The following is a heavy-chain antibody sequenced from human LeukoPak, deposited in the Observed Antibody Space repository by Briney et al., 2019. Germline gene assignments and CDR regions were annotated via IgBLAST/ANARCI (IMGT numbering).Heavy chain of an antibody. V-gene: IGHV3-48*04. CDR2: ISSSSSTI. D-gene: IGHD1-26*01. J-gene: IGHJ5*02. Sequence: PGGSLRLSCAASGFTFSSYSMNWVRQAPGKGLEWVSYISSSSSTIYYADSAKGRFTISRDNAKNSLYLQMNSLRAEDTAVYYCARVASPRGATRYWFDPWGQGTLVTVSS. CDR1: GFTFSSYS. CDR3: ARVASPRGATRYWFDP.